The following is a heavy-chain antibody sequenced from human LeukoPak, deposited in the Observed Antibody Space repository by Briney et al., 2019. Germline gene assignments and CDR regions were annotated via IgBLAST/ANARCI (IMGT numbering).Heavy chain of an antibody. J-gene: IGHJ4*02. CDR1: GFTFSSYE. D-gene: IGHD4-17*01. V-gene: IGHV3-48*03. Sequence: PGGSLRLSCAASGFTFSSYEMNWVRQAPGKGLEWVSYISSIGSTIYYADSVKGRFTISRDNAKNSLYLQMNSLRAEDTAVYYCARVYGDYVLDYWGQGTLVTVSS. CDR3: ARVYGDYVLDY. CDR2: ISSIGSTI.